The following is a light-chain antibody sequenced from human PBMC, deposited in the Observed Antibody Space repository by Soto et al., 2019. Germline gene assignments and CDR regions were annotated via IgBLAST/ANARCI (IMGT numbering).Light chain of an antibody. V-gene: IGKV3-20*01. Sequence: EIVLTQSPGTLSLSPGERATLSCRASQSVRNNNLNWYQQKAGQAPRLHIYGASIRATGIPDRFSGSGSGTDFTLTISRLEPEDFALYFCQQYGSSAPITFGQGTRLEIK. CDR2: GAS. J-gene: IGKJ5*01. CDR1: QSVRNNN. CDR3: QQYGSSAPIT.